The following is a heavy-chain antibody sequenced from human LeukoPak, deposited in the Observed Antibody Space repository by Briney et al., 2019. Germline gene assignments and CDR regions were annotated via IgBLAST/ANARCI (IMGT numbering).Heavy chain of an antibody. J-gene: IGHJ6*03. CDR3: ARYGSSSLRAGYYYYMDV. V-gene: IGHV4-59*01. CDR1: GGSISSFY. D-gene: IGHD6-6*01. CDR2: IYYSGFT. Sequence: SETLSLTCTVSGGSISSFYWSWIRQPPGKGMEDIGHIYYSGFTNYNPSLKSRVTMSVDTSKNQFSLKLSSVTAADAAVYYCARYGSSSLRAGYYYYMDVWGKGTTVTVSS.